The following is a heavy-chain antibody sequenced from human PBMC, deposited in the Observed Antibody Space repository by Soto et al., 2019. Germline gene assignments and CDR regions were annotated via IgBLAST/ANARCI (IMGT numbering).Heavy chain of an antibody. Sequence: EVQLVESGGGLVQPGGSLRLSCAASGFTVSNNYMTWVRQAPGKGLEWVSVIYRGGSTYYADSVRGRFTISRYNSKNTLYLQMSSLRAEDTAVYYCARARFGGLAAMFADCWGQGTLVTVSS. CDR1: GFTVSNNY. J-gene: IGHJ4*02. CDR3: ARARFGGLAAMFADC. CDR2: IYRGGST. D-gene: IGHD5-12*01. V-gene: IGHV3-66*01.